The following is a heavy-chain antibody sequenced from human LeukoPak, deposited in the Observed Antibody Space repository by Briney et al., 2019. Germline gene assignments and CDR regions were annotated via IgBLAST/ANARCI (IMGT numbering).Heavy chain of an antibody. J-gene: IGHJ4*02. CDR2: ISGSGGCT. V-gene: IGHV3-23*01. CDR3: AKDDYGDSPYGNFDY. CDR1: GFTFSSYA. D-gene: IGHD4-17*01. Sequence: PGGSLRLSCAASGFTFSSYAMSWVRQAPGKGLEWVSTISGSGGCTYYTDSVKGRFTISRDNSKNTLYLQMNSLRAEDTAVYYCAKDDYGDSPYGNFDYWGQGTLVTVSS.